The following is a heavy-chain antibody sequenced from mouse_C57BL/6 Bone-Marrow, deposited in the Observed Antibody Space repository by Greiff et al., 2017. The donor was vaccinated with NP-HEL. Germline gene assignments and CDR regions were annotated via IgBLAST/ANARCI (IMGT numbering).Heavy chain of an antibody. Sequence: QVQLQQSGAELVKPGASVKLSCKASGYTFTSYWMQWVKQRPGQGLEWIGEIDPSDSYTNYNQKFKGKATLTVDTSSSTAYMQLSSLTSEDSAVYYCASSYYGSSDYYAMDYWGQGTSGTVSS. J-gene: IGHJ4*01. D-gene: IGHD1-1*01. CDR2: IDPSDSYT. V-gene: IGHV1-50*01. CDR1: GYTFTSYW. CDR3: ASSYYGSSDYYAMDY.